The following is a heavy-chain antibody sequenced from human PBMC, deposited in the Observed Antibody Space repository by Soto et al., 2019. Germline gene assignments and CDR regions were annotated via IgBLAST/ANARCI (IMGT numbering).Heavy chain of an antibody. D-gene: IGHD2-2*01. J-gene: IGHJ6*03. CDR2: ISGSGGTT. Sequence: AGGSLRLSCAASGLSFSNYAMTWVRQAPGKGLEWVSGISGSGGTTFYAGSVKGRFAISRDNSKNTLYLQMNSLRAEDTALYYCALRYCSRTTCPPLNSYFYMDVWGKGTTVTVSS. V-gene: IGHV3-23*01. CDR3: ALRYCSRTTCPPLNSYFYMDV. CDR1: GLSFSNYA.